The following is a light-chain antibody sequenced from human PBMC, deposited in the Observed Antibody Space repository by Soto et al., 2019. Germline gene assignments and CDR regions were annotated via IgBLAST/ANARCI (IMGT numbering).Light chain of an antibody. CDR1: QRVSSD. Sequence: EIVLTQSPATLSLSPGERATLSCRASQRVSSDLAWYQQEPGLAPRLLIDDASNRTTGIPAKLSDSGPGTDFTLPIRSLAPEDFAVYYCQQRSNWPPNAVGQGTRLE. CDR2: DAS. V-gene: IGKV3-11*01. CDR3: QQRSNWPPNA. J-gene: IGKJ5*01.